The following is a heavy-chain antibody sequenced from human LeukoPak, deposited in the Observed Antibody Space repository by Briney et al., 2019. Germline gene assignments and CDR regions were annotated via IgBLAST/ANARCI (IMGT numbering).Heavy chain of an antibody. J-gene: IGHJ4*02. V-gene: IGHV4-30-4*08. D-gene: IGHD6-13*01. CDR3: ARGPLSSSWYVDYFDY. Sequence: PSQTLSLTCTVSGGSTSSGDYYWSWIRQPPGKGLEWIGYIYYSGSTYYNPSLKSRVTISVDTSKNQFSLKLSSVTAADTAVYYCARGPLSSSWYVDYFDYWGQGTLVTVSS. CDR2: IYYSGST. CDR1: GGSTSSGDYY.